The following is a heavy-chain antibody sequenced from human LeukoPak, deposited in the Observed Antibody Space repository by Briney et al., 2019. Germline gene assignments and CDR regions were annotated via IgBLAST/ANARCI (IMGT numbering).Heavy chain of an antibody. CDR3: ARNYDSSKDGNDY. CDR2: ISGFNGNT. V-gene: IGHV1-18*01. D-gene: IGHD3-22*01. CDR1: GYTFTTYG. J-gene: IGHJ4*02. Sequence: ASVNVSCKASGYTFTTYGISWVRQAPGQGLEWMGWISGFNGNTKYAQKLQGRVTMTTDTSTSTAYMELRSLRSDDTAIYYCARNYDSSKDGNDYWGQGTLVTVSS.